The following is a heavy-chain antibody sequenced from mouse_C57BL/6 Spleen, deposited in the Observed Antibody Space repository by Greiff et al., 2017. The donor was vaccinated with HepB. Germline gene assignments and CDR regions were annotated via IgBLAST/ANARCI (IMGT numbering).Heavy chain of an antibody. CDR3: AKNYGSSLFAY. D-gene: IGHD1-1*01. CDR1: GFTFSDYG. J-gene: IGHJ3*01. V-gene: IGHV5-17*01. Sequence: EVKLVESGGGLVKPGGSLKLSCAASGFTFSDYGMHWVRQAPEKGLEWVAYISSGSSTIYYADTVKGRFTISRDNAKNSLVLQMTSLRSEDTAMYYCAKNYGSSLFAYWGQGTLVTVSA. CDR2: ISSGSSTI.